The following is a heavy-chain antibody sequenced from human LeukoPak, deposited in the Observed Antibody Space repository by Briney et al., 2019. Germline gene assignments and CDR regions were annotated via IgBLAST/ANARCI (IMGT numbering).Heavy chain of an antibody. CDR3: ARPHYYGSGRSAFDI. D-gene: IGHD3-10*01. Sequence: PSETLSLTCTVSGGSISSYYWSWIRQPPGKGLEWIGEINHSGSTNYNPSLKSRVTISVDTSKNQFSLKLSSVTAADTAVYYCARPHYYGSGRSAFDIWGQGTMVTVSS. CDR1: GGSISSYY. CDR2: INHSGST. V-gene: IGHV4-34*01. J-gene: IGHJ3*02.